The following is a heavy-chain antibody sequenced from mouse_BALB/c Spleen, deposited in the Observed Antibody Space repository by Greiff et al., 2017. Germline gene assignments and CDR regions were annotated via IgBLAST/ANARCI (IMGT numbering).Heavy chain of an antibody. Sequence: QVQLKQSAAELARPGASVKMSCKASGYTFTSYTMHWVKQRPGQGLEWIGYINPSSGYTEYNQKFKDKTTLTADKSSSTAYMQLSSLTSEDSAVYYCARDWETGWFAYWGQGTLVTVSA. V-gene: IGHV1-4*02. CDR1: GYTFTSYT. CDR2: INPSSGYT. CDR3: ARDWETGWFAY. D-gene: IGHD4-1*01. J-gene: IGHJ3*01.